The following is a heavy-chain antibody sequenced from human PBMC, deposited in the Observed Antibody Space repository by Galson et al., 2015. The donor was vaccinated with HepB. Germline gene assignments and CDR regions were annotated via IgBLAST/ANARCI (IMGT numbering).Heavy chain of an antibody. D-gene: IGHD3-3*01. Sequence: SVKVSCKASGGTFSSYAISWVRQAPGQGLEWMGGIIPIFGTANYAQKFQGRVTITADESTSTAYMELSSLRSEDTAVYYCARSLSGPPRDAFDIWGQGTMVTVSS. CDR1: GGTFSSYA. CDR2: IIPIFGTA. J-gene: IGHJ3*02. CDR3: ARSLSGPPRDAFDI. V-gene: IGHV1-69*13.